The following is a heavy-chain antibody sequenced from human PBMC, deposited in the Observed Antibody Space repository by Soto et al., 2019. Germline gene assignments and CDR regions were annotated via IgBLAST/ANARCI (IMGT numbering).Heavy chain of an antibody. CDR3: ARHAITLNWFDP. D-gene: IGHD2-21*01. CDR1: GGSISSSTYY. Sequence: PSETLSLTCTVSGGSISSSTYYWGWIRQPPGKGLEWIGSIYYSGSTYYNPSLKSRVTISVDTPKNQFSLKLSSVTAADTAVYYCARHAITLNWFDPWGQGTLVTVSS. V-gene: IGHV4-39*01. CDR2: IYYSGST. J-gene: IGHJ5*02.